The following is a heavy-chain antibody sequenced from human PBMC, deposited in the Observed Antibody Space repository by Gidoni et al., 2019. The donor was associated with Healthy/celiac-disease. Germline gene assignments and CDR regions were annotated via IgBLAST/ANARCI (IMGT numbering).Heavy chain of an antibody. J-gene: IGHJ2*01. CDR1: GGTFSSYT. CDR3: ARDASPAGEDYWYFDL. D-gene: IGHD3-16*01. CDR2: IIPILGIA. Sequence: QVQLVQSGAEVKKPGSSVKVSCKASGGTFSSYTISWVRQAPGQGLEWMGRIIPILGIANYAQKFQGRVTITADKSTSTAYMELSSLRSEDTAVYYCARDASPAGEDYWYFDLWGRGTLVTVSS. V-gene: IGHV1-69*08.